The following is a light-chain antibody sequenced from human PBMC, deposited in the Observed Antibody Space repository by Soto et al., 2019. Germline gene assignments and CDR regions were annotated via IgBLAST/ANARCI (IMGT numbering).Light chain of an antibody. J-gene: IGLJ2*01. V-gene: IGLV2-14*01. CDR2: DVS. Sequence: QLVLTQPASVSGSPGQSITISCTGTSSDVGGYNYVSWYQQHPGKAPKVLIYDVSNRPSGVSNRFSGSKSGNTASLTISGLQVEDEADYYCSSYTSSSTRVVFGGGTKVTVL. CDR3: SSYTSSSTRVV. CDR1: SSDVGGYNY.